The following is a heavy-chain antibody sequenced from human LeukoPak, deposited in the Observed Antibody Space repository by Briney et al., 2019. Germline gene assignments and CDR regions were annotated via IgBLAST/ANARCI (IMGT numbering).Heavy chain of an antibody. CDR1: GFTFSSYA. Sequence: QPGGSLRLSCAASGFTFSSYAMSWVRQAPGKGLEWVSAISGSGGSTYYADSVKGRFTISRDNPKNTLYLQMNSLRAEDTAVYYCARGFVLGAAKNYFDYWGQGALVTVSS. CDR2: ISGSGGST. D-gene: IGHD2-21*02. V-gene: IGHV3-23*01. J-gene: IGHJ4*02. CDR3: ARGFVLGAAKNYFDY.